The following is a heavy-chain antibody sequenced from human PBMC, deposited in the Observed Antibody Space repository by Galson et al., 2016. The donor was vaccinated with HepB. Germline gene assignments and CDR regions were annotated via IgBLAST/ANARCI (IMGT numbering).Heavy chain of an antibody. J-gene: IGHJ4*02. CDR1: GLTFSSYW. D-gene: IGHD6-19*01. CDR2: IKSKGGGGTI. V-gene: IGHV3-15*01. CDR3: ARDRRGSGWYNDY. Sequence: SLRLSCAASGLTFSSYWMSWVRQAPGKGLEWVGRIKSKGGGGTIAYAVPVKGRFTISSEDSKDMLYLQMNSLRVEDTAVYYCARDRRGSGWYNDYGGQGTLVTVSS.